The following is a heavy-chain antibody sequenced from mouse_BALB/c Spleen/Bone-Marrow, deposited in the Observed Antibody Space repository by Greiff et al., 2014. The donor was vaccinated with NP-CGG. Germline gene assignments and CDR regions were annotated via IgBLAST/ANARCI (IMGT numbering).Heavy chain of an antibody. Sequence: QVQLQQSGAELVMPGASVKMSCKASGYIFTDYWMHWVKQRPGQGLEWIGAIDTSDSYTSYNQKFKGKATLTVDESSSTAYMQLSSLTSEDSAVYYCARTGYDYYFDYWGQGTTLTVSS. V-gene: IGHV1-69*01. CDR2: IDTSDSYT. CDR3: ARTGYDYYFDY. CDR1: GYIFTDYW. J-gene: IGHJ2*01. D-gene: IGHD2-4*01.